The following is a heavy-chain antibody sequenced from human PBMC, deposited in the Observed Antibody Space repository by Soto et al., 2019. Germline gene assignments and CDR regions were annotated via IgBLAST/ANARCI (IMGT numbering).Heavy chain of an antibody. CDR3: ARGTKGVDYGDSTNWFEP. CDR2: MNPNSGNT. CDR1: GYTFTSYD. J-gene: IGHJ5*02. D-gene: IGHD4-17*01. V-gene: IGHV1-8*01. Sequence: SVKVSCKASGYTFTSYDINWVRQATGQGLEWMGWMNPNSGNTGYAQKFQGRVTMTRNTSISTAYMELSSLRSEDTAVYYCARGTKGVDYGDSTNWFEPWGQGTLVTVSS.